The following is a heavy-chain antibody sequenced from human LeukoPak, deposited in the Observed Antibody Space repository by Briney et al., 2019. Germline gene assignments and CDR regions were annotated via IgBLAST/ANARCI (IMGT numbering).Heavy chain of an antibody. CDR3: ARDFSWRQFDY. Sequence: GGSLRLSCETSGLTAGFTFSTSYMTWVRQAPGMGLEWVAEIGPDGSGPIYVDSVKGRFTISRDNAKNSLYLQMNSLRVEETAVYYCARDFSWRQFDYWGLGTLVTVFS. J-gene: IGHJ4*02. V-gene: IGHV3-7*01. CDR2: IGPDGSGP. CDR1: GLTAGFTFSTSY.